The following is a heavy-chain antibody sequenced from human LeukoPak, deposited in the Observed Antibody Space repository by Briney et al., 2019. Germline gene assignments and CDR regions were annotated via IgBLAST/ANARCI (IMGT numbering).Heavy chain of an antibody. CDR2: IIPIFGTA. CDR1: GGTFSSYA. Sequence: SVKVSCKASGGTFSSYAISWVRQAPGQGLEWMGGIIPIFGTANYAQKFQGRVTITTDGSTSTAYMELSSLRSEDTAVYYCARHEYSSTPYYYYYMDVWGKGTTVTVSS. CDR3: ARHEYSSTPYYYYYMDV. D-gene: IGHD6-6*01. J-gene: IGHJ6*03. V-gene: IGHV1-69*05.